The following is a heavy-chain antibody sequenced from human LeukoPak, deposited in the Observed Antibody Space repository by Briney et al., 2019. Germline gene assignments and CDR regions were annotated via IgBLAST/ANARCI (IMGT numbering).Heavy chain of an antibody. CDR1: GFTVSYNY. CDR3: ASTPPRYLGYFDY. D-gene: IGHD3-9*01. CDR2: IYSGGST. J-gene: IGHJ4*02. Sequence: TGGSVRLSCAGSGFTVSYNYMSWVRQAPGKGLEWVSVIYSGGSTYYADSVKGRFTISRDNSKNTLYFQMNSLRAEDTAVYYCASTPPRYLGYFDYWGQGTLVTVSS. V-gene: IGHV3-53*01.